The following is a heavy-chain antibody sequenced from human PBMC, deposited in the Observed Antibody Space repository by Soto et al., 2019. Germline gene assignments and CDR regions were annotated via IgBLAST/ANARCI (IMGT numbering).Heavy chain of an antibody. J-gene: IGHJ6*02. Sequence: ASVKVSCKASGYTFTGYYMHWVRQAPGQGLEWMGWIRTYNGDTNYAQKFQTRVTMTTDKSTDTAYMDLRSLTSDDTAIYYCARAGAAPYYYYSLDVWGQGTKVTVSS. D-gene: IGHD3-22*01. CDR2: IRTYNGDT. CDR1: GYTFTGYY. V-gene: IGHV1-2*02. CDR3: ARAGAAPYYYYSLDV.